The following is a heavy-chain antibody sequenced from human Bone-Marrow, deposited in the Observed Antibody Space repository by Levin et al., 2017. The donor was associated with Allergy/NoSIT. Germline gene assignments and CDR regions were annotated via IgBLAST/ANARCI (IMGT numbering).Heavy chain of an antibody. J-gene: IGHJ4*02. D-gene: IGHD3-10*01. Sequence: GGSLRLSCAASGFNFRIYSMNWVRQAPGKGLEWLSHVPHYSNIIYYADSVKGRFTVSRDNSKNSLYLQMNSLRAEDTAVYYCARDGSRGWENDYWGQGTLVTVSS. CDR3: ARDGSRGWENDY. CDR2: VPHYSNII. V-gene: IGHV3-48*01. CDR1: GFNFRIYS.